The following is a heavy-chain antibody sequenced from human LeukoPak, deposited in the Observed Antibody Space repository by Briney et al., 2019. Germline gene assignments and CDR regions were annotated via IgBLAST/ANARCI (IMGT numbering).Heavy chain of an antibody. CDR2: INHSGST. Sequence: SETLSLTCAVYGGSFSGYYWSWIRQPPGKGLEWIGEINHSGSTNYNPSLKSRVTISVDTSKNQFSLKLSSVTAADTAVYYCAREGPGPTQMGSSSWYLNNWFDPWGQGTLVTVSS. D-gene: IGHD6-13*01. J-gene: IGHJ5*02. CDR3: AREGPGPTQMGSSSWYLNNWFDP. CDR1: GGSFSGYY. V-gene: IGHV4-34*01.